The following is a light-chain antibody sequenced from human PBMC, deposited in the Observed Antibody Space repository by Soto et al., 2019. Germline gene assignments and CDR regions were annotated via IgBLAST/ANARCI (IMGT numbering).Light chain of an antibody. Sequence: DIQMTQSPSSLSASVGDRVTITCRASQSISSYLNWYQQKPGQAPKLLIYAASSWQSGVPSRFSGSGSGTDFTLTISSLQPEDFATYYCQQSYSTPRTFGQGTKLEIK. CDR2: AAS. J-gene: IGKJ2*02. V-gene: IGKV1-39*01. CDR3: QQSYSTPRT. CDR1: QSISSY.